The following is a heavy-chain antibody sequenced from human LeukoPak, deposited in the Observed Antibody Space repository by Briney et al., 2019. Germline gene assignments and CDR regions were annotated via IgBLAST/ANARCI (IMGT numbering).Heavy chain of an antibody. CDR1: GFTFDAYE. CDR3: ARGVYGRFDS. J-gene: IGHJ5*01. V-gene: IGHV3-48*03. D-gene: IGHD2/OR15-2a*01. Sequence: GGSLRLSCAASGFTFDAYEINWVRQAPGKGLEWVSYISGSGRTIYYADSVKGRFTISWDSAKNSVYLQMNRLRAEDTAVYYCARGVYGRFDSWGQGTLVTVSS. CDR2: ISGSGRTI.